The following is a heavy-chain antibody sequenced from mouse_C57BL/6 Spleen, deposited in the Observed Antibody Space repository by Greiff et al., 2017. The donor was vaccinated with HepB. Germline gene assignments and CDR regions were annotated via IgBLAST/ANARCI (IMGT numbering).Heavy chain of an antibody. V-gene: IGHV1-26*01. Sequence: EVKVVESGPELVKPGASVKISCKASGYTFTDYYMNWVKQSHGKSLEWIGDINPNNGGTSYNQKFKGKATLTVDKSSSTAYMELRSLTSEDSAVYYCARRGNYYGSSSYAMDYWGQGTSVTVSS. CDR2: INPNNGGT. D-gene: IGHD1-1*01. CDR3: ARRGNYYGSSSYAMDY. CDR1: GYTFTDYY. J-gene: IGHJ4*01.